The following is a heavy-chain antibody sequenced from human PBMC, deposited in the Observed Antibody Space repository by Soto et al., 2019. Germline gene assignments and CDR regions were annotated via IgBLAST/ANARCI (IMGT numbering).Heavy chain of an antibody. J-gene: IGHJ4*02. Sequence: QVQLVQSGAEVKKPGSSVKVSCKASGGTFSSYAISWVRQAPGQGLEWMGGIIHIFGTANYAQKFQGRVTITADESTSTAYMELSSLRSEDTAVYYCARGSMVRGGTKSYFDYWGQGTLVTVSS. CDR2: IIHIFGTA. D-gene: IGHD3-10*01. CDR3: ARGSMVRGGTKSYFDY. V-gene: IGHV1-69*12. CDR1: GGTFSSYA.